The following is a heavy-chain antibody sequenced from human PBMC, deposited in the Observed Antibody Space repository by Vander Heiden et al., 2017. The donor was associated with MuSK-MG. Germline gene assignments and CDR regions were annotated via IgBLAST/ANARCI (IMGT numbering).Heavy chain of an antibody. CDR1: GFTFTSYA. CDR3: AKGSSSYYYPHFDY. V-gene: IGHV3-23*01. CDR2: ISSSGDST. Sequence: EVQLLNSGGGLVQPGGSLRLSCAASGFTFTSYAMNWVRQAPGKGLEGVSIISSSGDSTNYADSVKGRFTISRDNSKNTLYLQMNSLRAEDTAVYYCAKGSSSYYYPHFDYWGQGTLVTVSS. D-gene: IGHD3-22*01. J-gene: IGHJ4*02.